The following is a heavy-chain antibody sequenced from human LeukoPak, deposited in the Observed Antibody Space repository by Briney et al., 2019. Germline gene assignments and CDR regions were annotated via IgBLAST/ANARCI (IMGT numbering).Heavy chain of an antibody. J-gene: IGHJ6*04. CDR2: ITKDGKDQ. CDR1: GFMFSSYG. CDR3: ARDKADV. Sequence: GGSLRLSCAASGFMFSSYGMHWVRQAPGKGLEWVALITKDGKDQFYLDSVKGRFTISRDNSKNTLYLQMNSLRVEDTAVYNCARDKADVWGKGTTVTVSS. V-gene: IGHV3-30*03.